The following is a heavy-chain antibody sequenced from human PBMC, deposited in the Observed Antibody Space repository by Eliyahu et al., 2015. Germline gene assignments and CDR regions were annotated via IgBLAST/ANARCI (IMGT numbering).Heavy chain of an antibody. CDR3: TREXRGLNDAFDI. CDR1: GFXFSHYW. J-gene: IGHJ3*02. V-gene: IGHV3-74*01. Sequence: EVQLVESGGGLVQTGGXXRLSCXAXGFXFSHYWMHWVRQAPGKGLEWVSHIISDGSDTNYADSVKGRFTISRHNDKNTLHLQMSSLRVEDTAVYFCTREXRGLNDAFDIWGKGTMVTVSS. CDR2: IISDGSDT. D-gene: IGHD6-25*01.